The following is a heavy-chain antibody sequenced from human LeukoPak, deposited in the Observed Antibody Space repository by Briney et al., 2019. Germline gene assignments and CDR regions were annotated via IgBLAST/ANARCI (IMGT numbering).Heavy chain of an antibody. CDR3: ARGLKNEWLRWKLAAFDI. V-gene: IGHV3-23*01. D-gene: IGHD5-18*01. CDR2: ISGSGGST. Sequence: PGRSLRLSCAASGFTFSSYAMSWVRQAPGKGLEWVSAISGSGGSTYYADSVKGRFTISRDNSKNTLYLQMNSLRAEDTAVYYCARGLKNEWLRWKLAAFDIWGQGTMVTVSS. CDR1: GFTFSSYA. J-gene: IGHJ3*02.